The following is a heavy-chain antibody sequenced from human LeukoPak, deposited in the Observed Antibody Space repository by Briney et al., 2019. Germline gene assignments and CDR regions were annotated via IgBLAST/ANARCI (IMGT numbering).Heavy chain of an antibody. CDR1: GFTFSSYG. V-gene: IGHV3-30*02. CDR3: ARAIPLARYNWKSPRGGCDY. Sequence: GGSLRLSCAESGFTFSSYGMHWVRQAPGKGLEWVAFIRYDGSNKYYADSVKGRFTISRDNSKNTLYLQMNSLRAEDTAVYYCARAIPLARYNWKSPRGGCDYWGPGTLVTVSS. J-gene: IGHJ4*02. D-gene: IGHD1-1*01. CDR2: IRYDGSNK.